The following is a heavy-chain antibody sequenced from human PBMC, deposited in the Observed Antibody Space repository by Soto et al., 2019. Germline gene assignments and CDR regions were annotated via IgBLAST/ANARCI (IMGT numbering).Heavy chain of an antibody. D-gene: IGHD5-18*01. CDR2: IYSSGST. CDR3: ARDHPHSYGVYYFDY. V-gene: IGHV4-59*01. J-gene: IGHJ4*02. CDR1: GGSISNYC. Sequence: PLEILSLTCTVSGGSISNYCWNWIRQSPGKGLEWIGYIYSSGSTHYNPSLQNRVTISIDTSKNQVSLKVNSVTAADTAAYYCARDHPHSYGVYYFDYWGQGTPVTVS.